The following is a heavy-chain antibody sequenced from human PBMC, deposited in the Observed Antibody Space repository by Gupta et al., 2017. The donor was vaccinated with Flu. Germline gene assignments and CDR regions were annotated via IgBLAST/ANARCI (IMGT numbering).Heavy chain of an antibody. J-gene: IGHJ6*02. CDR1: GATFSNFA. D-gene: IGHD1-20*01. CDR3: ARDGPNNWILHGVDV. Sequence: KSSGATFSNFAISWVRQAPGQGLEWMGGIIAIFGTTNYAQKFQGRVKVTADESTSTVDMELTSLRSDALAGYYCARDGPNNWILHGVDVWGQGTTVTVSS. V-gene: IGHV1-69*01. CDR2: IIAIFGTT.